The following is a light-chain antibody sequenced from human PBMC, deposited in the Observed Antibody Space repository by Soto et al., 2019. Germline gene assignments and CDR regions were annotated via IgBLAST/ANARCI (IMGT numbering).Light chain of an antibody. CDR2: GAS. CDR3: QQYSIWRT. Sequence: EFVLTQSPGTLSLSPGERATLSCRASQSVGSNYLAWYQQKPGQAPRLLIYGASTRATGIPARFSGSGSGTEFTLTISSLQSEDFAVYYCQQYSIWRTFGQGTKVDI. J-gene: IGKJ1*01. V-gene: IGKV3-15*01. CDR1: QSVGSN.